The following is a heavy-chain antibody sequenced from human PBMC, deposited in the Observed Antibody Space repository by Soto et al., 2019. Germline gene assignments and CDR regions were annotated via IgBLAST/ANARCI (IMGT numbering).Heavy chain of an antibody. J-gene: IGHJ4*02. CDR2: IYYGGSA. CDR3: SRGRPCTDGVCSALNY. CDR1: GGSISTYY. Sequence: QVQLQQSGPGLVKPSETLSLTCTVSGGSISTYYWSWIRQPPGKGLEWIGYIYYGGSANYNPSLESRVTISLNSSKKQFSLRRNSVTAADPAVYCCSRGRPCTDGVCSALNYWGQGTQVTVSS. V-gene: IGHV4-59*08. D-gene: IGHD2-8*01.